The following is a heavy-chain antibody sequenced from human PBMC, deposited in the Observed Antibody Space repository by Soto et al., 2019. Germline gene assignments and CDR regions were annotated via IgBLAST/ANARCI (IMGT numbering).Heavy chain of an antibody. CDR2: ISGGGAGI. J-gene: IGHJ4*02. Sequence: EVQLLESGGGLVQPGGSLRLSCAASGFTFSSYAMSWVRQAPGKGLEWVSAISGGGAGIYYADSVRGRFTISRDNAKNSLYLQMNSLRAEDTAVYYCAREKTAMVTVDYWGQGTLVTVSS. CDR1: GFTFSSYA. V-gene: IGHV3-23*01. CDR3: AREKTAMVTVDY. D-gene: IGHD5-18*01.